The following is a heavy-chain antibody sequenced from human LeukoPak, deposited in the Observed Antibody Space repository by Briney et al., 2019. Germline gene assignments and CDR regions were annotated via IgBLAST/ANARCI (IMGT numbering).Heavy chain of an antibody. CDR1: GGSFSGYY. CDR3: ARTPSNWFDP. J-gene: IGHJ5*02. V-gene: IGHV4-34*01. Sequence: SETLSLTCAVYGGSFSGYYWSWIRQPPGKGLEWIGEINHSGSTYYNPSLKSRVTISVDTSKNQFSLKLSSVTAADTSVYYCARTPSNWFDPWGQGTLVTVSS. CDR2: INHSGST.